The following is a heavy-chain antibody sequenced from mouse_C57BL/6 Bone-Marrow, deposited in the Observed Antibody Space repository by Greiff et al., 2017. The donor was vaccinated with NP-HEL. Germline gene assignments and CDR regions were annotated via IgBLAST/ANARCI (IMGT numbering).Heavy chain of an antibody. CDR1: GFNFTNTS. V-gene: IGHV14-3*01. CDR3: ARSDGNNFAWFAY. J-gene: IGHJ3*01. CDR2: IDPANGYT. Sequence: VQLQQSVAELVRPGASVKLSCTASGFNFTNTSMHWVKQRPEQGLEWIGRIDPANGYTKYAPKFQGKATITADTSSNTAYLQLSSLTSEDTAFDYCARSDGNNFAWFAYWGQGTLVTVSA. D-gene: IGHD2-1*01.